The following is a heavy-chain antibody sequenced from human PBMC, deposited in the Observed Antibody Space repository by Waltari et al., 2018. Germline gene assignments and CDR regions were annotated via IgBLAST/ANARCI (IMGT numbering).Heavy chain of an antibody. CDR3: ARDVYTNPFNRFDV. V-gene: IGHV4-28*03. D-gene: IGHD1-1*01. CDR1: GYSISSGYG. Sequence: QVQLQESGPGLVKPSETLSLTCAVSGYSISSGYGWGWIRPPPGKGLEWIGQISGGSGSTYYNPSLKSRVTVSKDTSKNQVSLKLSSVTAADTAVYYCARDVYTNPFNRFDVWGPGVLVTVSS. J-gene: IGHJ5*02. CDR2: ISGGSGST.